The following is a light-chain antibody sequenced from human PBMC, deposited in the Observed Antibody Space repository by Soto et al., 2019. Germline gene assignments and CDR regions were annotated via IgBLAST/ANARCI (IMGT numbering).Light chain of an antibody. CDR2: GAS. CDR1: QSVSSN. J-gene: IGKJ5*01. CDR3: QQYSNWPPIT. Sequence: EIVMTQSPATLSVSPGERATLSCRASQSVSSNLAWYQQKPGQAPSLLIYGASTRATGIPARFSGSGSGTEFTLTISSLQSEDFAVDYCQQYSNWPPITFGQGTRLEIK. V-gene: IGKV3D-15*01.